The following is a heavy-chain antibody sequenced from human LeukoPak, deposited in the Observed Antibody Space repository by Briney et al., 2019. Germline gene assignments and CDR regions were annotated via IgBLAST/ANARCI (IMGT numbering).Heavy chain of an antibody. D-gene: IGHD3-22*01. J-gene: IGHJ4*02. CDR2: IRSKAYGGTT. CDR1: GFTFGDYG. CDR3: TRVAAHYYYDSSGYYFDY. Sequence: GGSLRLSCTTSGFTFGDYGMSWVRQAPGKGLEWVGFIRSKAYGGTTEYGASVKGRFTISRDDSKSIAYLQMNSLKTEDTAVYYCTRVAAHYYYDSSGYYFDYWGQGTLVTVSS. V-gene: IGHV3-49*04.